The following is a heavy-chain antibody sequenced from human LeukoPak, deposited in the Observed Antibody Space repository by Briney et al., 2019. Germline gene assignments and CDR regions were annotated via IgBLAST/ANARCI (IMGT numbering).Heavy chain of an antibody. V-gene: IGHV1-69*05. CDR1: GGTFSSYA. Sequence: SVKVSCKASGGTFSSYAISWVRQAPGQGLEWMGGIIPIFGTANYAQKFQGRVTITTDESTSTAYMELSSLRSEDTAVYYCARSSLSAAGKLLHFDYWGQGTLVTVSS. CDR2: IIPIFGTA. J-gene: IGHJ4*02. CDR3: ARSSLSAAGKLLHFDY. D-gene: IGHD6-13*01.